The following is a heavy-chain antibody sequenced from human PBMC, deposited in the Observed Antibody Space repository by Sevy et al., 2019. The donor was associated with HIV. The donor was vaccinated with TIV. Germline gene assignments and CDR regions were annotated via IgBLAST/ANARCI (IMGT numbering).Heavy chain of an antibody. V-gene: IGHV3-30*03. CDR1: GFTFINYG. D-gene: IGHD2-21*01. J-gene: IGHJ4*02. CDR2: MLFGGSKT. CDR3: ARRAGFGMWGLVN. Sequence: GGSLRLSCAATGFTFINYGMHWVRHAPGKGLEWVAVMLFGGSKTYYADSVKGRFTISRENSKNSLYLQMNSLRAEDTAVYYCARRAGFGMWGLVNWGLGTMVTVSS.